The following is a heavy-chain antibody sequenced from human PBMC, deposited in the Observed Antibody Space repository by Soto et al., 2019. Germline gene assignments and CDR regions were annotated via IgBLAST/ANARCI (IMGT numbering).Heavy chain of an antibody. Sequence: ASVKVSCKASGYTFTGYYMHWVRQAPGQGLEWMGWINPNSGGTNYAQKFQGWVTMTRDTSISTAYMELSRLRSDDTAVYYCARDQALRYFDWLPTENWFDPWGHGTLVTVSS. CDR2: INPNSGGT. CDR3: ARDQALRYFDWLPTENWFDP. CDR1: GYTFTGYY. J-gene: IGHJ5*02. D-gene: IGHD3-9*01. V-gene: IGHV1-2*04.